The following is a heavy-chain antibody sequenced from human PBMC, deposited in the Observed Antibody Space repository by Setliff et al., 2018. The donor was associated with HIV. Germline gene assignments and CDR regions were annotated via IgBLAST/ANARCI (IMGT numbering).Heavy chain of an antibody. V-gene: IGHV4-34*01. Sequence: PSETLSLTCAVYNGSFSGYYWTWIRQPPGKGLEWIGEINHSGSTNYSPSLKSRVTISVDASKNQFSLKLDSVTAADTGVYYCARGSTGYSSIWYRNGLTYYYYIDVWGKGTKVTVSS. CDR1: NGSFSGYY. D-gene: IGHD6-13*01. J-gene: IGHJ6*03. CDR3: ARGSTGYSSIWYRNGLTYYYYIDV. CDR2: INHSGST.